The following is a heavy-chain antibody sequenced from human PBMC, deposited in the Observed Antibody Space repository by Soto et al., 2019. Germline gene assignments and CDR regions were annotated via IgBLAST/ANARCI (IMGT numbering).Heavy chain of an antibody. J-gene: IGHJ3*02. CDR2: ISNSGGST. Sequence: LRLSFAASGFIFSTYAMNWVRQAPGKGLEWVSAISNSGGSTYYAESVRGRFTISRDNSINTLFLIMSALRTEDTAVYYCAHPRGYGVFDAVDIWGQGTMVTVSS. D-gene: IGHD4-17*01. CDR3: AHPRGYGVFDAVDI. V-gene: IGHV3-23*01. CDR1: GFIFSTYA.